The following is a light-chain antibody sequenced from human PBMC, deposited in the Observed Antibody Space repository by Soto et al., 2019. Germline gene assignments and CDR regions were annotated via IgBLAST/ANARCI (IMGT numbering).Light chain of an antibody. J-gene: IGKJ1*01. CDR3: KQSNNGPKT. CDR2: DAS. CDR1: QSVGSK. Sequence: EIVMTQSPDTLSVSPGETATLSCRASQSVGSKLAWYQQKPGQAPRLLISDASTRAAGLPARFSGSGSGTEFTLTISSLQSEDFAVYYCKQSNNGPKTFGQGTKVDIK. V-gene: IGKV3-15*01.